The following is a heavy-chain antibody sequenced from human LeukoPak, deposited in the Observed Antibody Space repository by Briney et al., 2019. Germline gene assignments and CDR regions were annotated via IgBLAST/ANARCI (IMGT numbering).Heavy chain of an antibody. CDR3: ARRNFGVVIFDP. D-gene: IGHD3-3*01. Sequence: SETLSLTCAVYGGSFSGYYWSWIRQPPGKGLEWIGEINHSGSTNYNPSLKSRVTISVDTSKNQFSLKLSSVTAADTTVYYCARRNFGVVIFDPWGQGTLVTVSS. V-gene: IGHV4-34*01. CDR1: GGSFSGYY. J-gene: IGHJ5*02. CDR2: INHSGST.